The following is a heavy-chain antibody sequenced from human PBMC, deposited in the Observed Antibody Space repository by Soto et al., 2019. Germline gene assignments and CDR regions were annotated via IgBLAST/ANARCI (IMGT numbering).Heavy chain of an antibody. V-gene: IGHV3-15*01. CDR1: GFTFNNAW. CDR2: IKGEADGGTT. D-gene: IGHD3-22*01. CDR3: PTGLSNGYYNFDY. Sequence: HLVESGGGLVKPGGSLRLSCAASGFTFNNAWMSWVRQAPGKGLEWVGRIKGEADGGTTDYAAPVKGRITISRDHSKDTLYLQMNSLKTKDTAVYYCPTGLSNGYYNFDYWGQGTPVTVSS. J-gene: IGHJ4*02.